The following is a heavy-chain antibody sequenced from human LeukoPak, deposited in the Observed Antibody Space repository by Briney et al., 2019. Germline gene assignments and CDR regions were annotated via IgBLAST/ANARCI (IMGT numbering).Heavy chain of an antibody. V-gene: IGHV4-38-2*01. D-gene: IGHD6-19*01. CDR2: IYHSGTT. CDR3: ARGGYSSGWYLFFGL. J-gene: IGHJ2*01. CDR1: GYSINSGYY. Sequence: PSETLSLTCAVSGYSINSGYYWGWIRQPPGKGLEFIGSIYHSGTTYYNPSLKSRVTISVDTPNNHLSLKLSSVTAADTAVYYCARGGYSSGWYLFFGLWGRDTLVTVSS.